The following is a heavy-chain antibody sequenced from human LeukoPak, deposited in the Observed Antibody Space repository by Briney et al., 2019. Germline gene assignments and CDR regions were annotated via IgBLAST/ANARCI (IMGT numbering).Heavy chain of an antibody. V-gene: IGHV1-2*02. CDR1: GYTFTGYY. D-gene: IGHD3-22*01. Sequence: ASVKVSCKASGYTFTGYYMHWVRQAPGQGLEWMGWINPNSGGTNYAQKSQGRVTMTRDTSISTAYMELSRLRSDDTAVYYCARDAHVHYYDSSGYLPPPFDYWGQGTLVTVSS. CDR3: ARDAHVHYYDSSGYLPPPFDY. CDR2: INPNSGGT. J-gene: IGHJ4*02.